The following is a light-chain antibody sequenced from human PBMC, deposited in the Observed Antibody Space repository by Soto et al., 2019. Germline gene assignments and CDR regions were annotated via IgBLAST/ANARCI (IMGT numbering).Light chain of an antibody. CDR2: DTS. Sequence: QAVVTQEPSLTVSPGGTVTLTCGSSTGAVTSGHYPYWFQRKPGQGPRTLIYDTSNKHSWTPARFSGSLLGGKAALTLSGAQPEDEAEYYCLLSYSGARVFGGGTKLTVL. J-gene: IGLJ3*02. CDR1: TGAVTSGHY. V-gene: IGLV7-46*01. CDR3: LLSYSGARV.